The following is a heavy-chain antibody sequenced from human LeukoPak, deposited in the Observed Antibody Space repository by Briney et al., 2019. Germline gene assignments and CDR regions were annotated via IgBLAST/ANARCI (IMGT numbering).Heavy chain of an antibody. D-gene: IGHD3-10*01. J-gene: IGHJ3*02. V-gene: IGHV3-30-3*01. Sequence: RSLRLSCAASGFTFSSYAMHWVRQAPGEGLEWVAVISYDGSNKYYADSVKGRSTISRDNSKNTLYLQMNSLRAEDTAVYYCARNYGSGSYYLLGAFDIWGQGTMVTVSS. CDR1: GFTFSSYA. CDR3: ARNYGSGSYYLLGAFDI. CDR2: ISYDGSNK.